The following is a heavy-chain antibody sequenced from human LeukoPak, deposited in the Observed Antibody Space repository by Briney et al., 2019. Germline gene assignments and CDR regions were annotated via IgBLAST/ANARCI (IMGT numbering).Heavy chain of an antibody. Sequence: PGGSLRLSCAASGFTFSSYAMSWVRQAPGKGLEGVSAISGSGGSTYYADSVKGRFTISRDNSKNTLYLQMNSLRAEDTAVYYCAKVYYYDSSGYYPLYYFDYWGQGTLVTVSS. V-gene: IGHV3-23*01. J-gene: IGHJ4*02. CDR2: ISGSGGST. CDR1: GFTFSSYA. D-gene: IGHD3-22*01. CDR3: AKVYYYDSSGYYPLYYFDY.